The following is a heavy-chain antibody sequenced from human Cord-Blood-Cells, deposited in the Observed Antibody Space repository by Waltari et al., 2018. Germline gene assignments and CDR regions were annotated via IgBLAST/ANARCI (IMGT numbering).Heavy chain of an antibody. CDR2: IYYSGST. V-gene: IGHV4-39*07. Sequence: QLQLQESGPGLVKPSETLSLTCTVPGGSISSSSYYWGWIRQPPGKGLEWIGSIYYSGSTYYNPSLKSRVTISVDTSKNQFSLKLSSVTAADTAVYYCARHVGSYGDAFDIWGQGTMVTVSS. D-gene: IGHD1-26*01. CDR1: GGSISSSSYY. CDR3: ARHVGSYGDAFDI. J-gene: IGHJ3*02.